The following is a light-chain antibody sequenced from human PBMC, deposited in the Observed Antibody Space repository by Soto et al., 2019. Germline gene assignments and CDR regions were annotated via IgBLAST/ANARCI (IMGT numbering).Light chain of an antibody. CDR3: QQFTSYPLT. Sequence: EIVMTQSPATLSVSTGERATLSCRASQSVSSNLAWYQQKPGQAPRLLIYGASTRATGIPARFSGSGSGTEFTLTISSLQSEDFAVYYCQQFTSYPLTFGGGTKVDIK. CDR1: QSVSSN. V-gene: IGKV3-15*01. CDR2: GAS. J-gene: IGKJ4*01.